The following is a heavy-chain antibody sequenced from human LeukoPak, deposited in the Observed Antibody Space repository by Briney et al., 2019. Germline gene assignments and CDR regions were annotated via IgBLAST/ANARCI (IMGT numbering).Heavy chain of an antibody. CDR2: ISSSSSTI. J-gene: IGHJ5*02. V-gene: IGHV3-48*01. Sequence: GGSLRLSCAASGFTFSSYSMNWVRQAPGKGLEWVSYISSSSSTIYYADSVKGRFTISRDNAKNSLYLQMNSLRAEDTAVYYCASLRFLEWLGGTWGQGTLVTVSS. CDR3: ASLRFLEWLGGT. CDR1: GFTFSSYS. D-gene: IGHD3-3*01.